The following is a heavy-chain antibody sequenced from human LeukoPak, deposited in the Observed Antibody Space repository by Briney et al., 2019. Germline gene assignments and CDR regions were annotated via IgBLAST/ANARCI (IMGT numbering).Heavy chain of an antibody. Sequence: PGGSLRLSCAASGFTFSSYAMSWVRQAPGKGLEWIGSIYHSGSTYYNPSLKSRVTISVDTSKNQFSLKLSSVTAADTAVYYCARIAAAGKDPYNWFDPWGQGTLVTVSS. V-gene: IGHV4-38-2*01. CDR1: GFTFSSYA. CDR3: ARIAAAGKDPYNWFDP. J-gene: IGHJ5*02. CDR2: IYHSGST. D-gene: IGHD6-13*01.